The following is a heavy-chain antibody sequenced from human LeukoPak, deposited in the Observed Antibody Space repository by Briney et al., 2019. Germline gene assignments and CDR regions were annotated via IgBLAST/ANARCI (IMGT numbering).Heavy chain of an antibody. CDR3: ARARIAAAGTWWFDP. Sequence: ASVKVSCKPSGYTFSSYGVSWVRQAPGQGLEWMGWINPNSGGTNYAQKFQGRVTMTRDTSISTAYMELSRLRSDDTAVYYCARARIAAAGTWWFDPWGQGTLVTVSS. D-gene: IGHD6-13*01. J-gene: IGHJ5*02. V-gene: IGHV1-2*02. CDR2: INPNSGGT. CDR1: GYTFSSYG.